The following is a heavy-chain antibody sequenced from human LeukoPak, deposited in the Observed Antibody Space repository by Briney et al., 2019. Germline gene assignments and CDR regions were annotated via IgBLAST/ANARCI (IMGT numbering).Heavy chain of an antibody. CDR1: GFTFSSYW. J-gene: IGHJ3*02. CDR3: ASFIARYAFDI. V-gene: IGHV3-7*01. CDR2: IKQDGSEK. Sequence: NPGGSLRLSCAASGFTFSSYWMSWVRQAPGKGLELVANIKQDGSEKYYVDSVKGRFTISRDNAKNSLYQQMNSLRAEDTAVYYCASFIARYAFDIWGQGTMVTVSS. D-gene: IGHD6-13*01.